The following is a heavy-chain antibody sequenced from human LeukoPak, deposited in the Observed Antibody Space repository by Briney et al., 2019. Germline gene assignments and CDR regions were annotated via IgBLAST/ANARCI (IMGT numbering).Heavy chain of an antibody. V-gene: IGHV3-9*01. D-gene: IGHD4-17*01. CDR1: GFTFDDYA. J-gene: IGHJ5*02. CDR2: ISWNSGSI. CDR3: AKDHYGTLAGGLFDP. Sequence: PGGSLRLSCAATGFTFDDYAMHWVRQAPGKGLEWVSGISWNSGSIGYADSVKGRFTISRDNAKNSLYLQMNSLRAEDTALYYCAKDHYGTLAGGLFDPWGQGTLVTVSS.